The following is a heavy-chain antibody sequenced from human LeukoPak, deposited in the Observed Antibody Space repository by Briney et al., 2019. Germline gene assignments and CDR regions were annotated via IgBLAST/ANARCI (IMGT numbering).Heavy chain of an antibody. CDR2: IYYSGST. CDR1: GGSISSGDYY. CDR3: ASRTYYYGSGNRIFDY. V-gene: IGHV4-30-4*01. Sequence: SETLSLTCTVSGGSISSGDYYWSWIRQPPGRGLEWIGYIYYSGSTYYNPSLKSRVTISVDTSKNQFSLKLSSVTAADTAVYYCASRTYYYGSGNRIFDYWGQGTLVTVSS. D-gene: IGHD3-10*01. J-gene: IGHJ4*02.